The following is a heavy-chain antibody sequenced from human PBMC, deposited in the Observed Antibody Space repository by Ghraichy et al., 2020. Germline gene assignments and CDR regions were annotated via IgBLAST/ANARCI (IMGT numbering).Heavy chain of an antibody. CDR1: DFTVGSHY. D-gene: IGHD3-3*02. J-gene: IGHJ6*02. CDR2: ISGGGAT. Sequence: GGSLRLSCEASDFTVGSHYMSWVRQTPGKGLEWVSVISGGGATFYADSVKGRFTISRHNSKNTLYLQLSSLRTDDTAVYYCARDISPPYGLDVWGQGTTATVAS. V-gene: IGHV3-53*04. CDR3: ARDISPPYGLDV.